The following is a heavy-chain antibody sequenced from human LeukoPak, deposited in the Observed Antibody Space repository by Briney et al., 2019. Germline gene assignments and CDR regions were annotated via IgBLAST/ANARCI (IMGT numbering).Heavy chain of an antibody. V-gene: IGHV3-23*01. D-gene: IGHD1-26*01. CDR3: AKDRRSGRWTVQH. J-gene: IGHJ1*01. CDR2: ISGSGGST. CDR1: GGSFSGYY. Sequence: ETLSLTCAVYGGSFSGYYWSWVRQAPGKGLEWVSAISGSGGSTYYADSVKGRFTISRDNSKNTLYLQMNSLRAEDTAVYYCAKDRRSGRWTVQHWGQGTLVTVSS.